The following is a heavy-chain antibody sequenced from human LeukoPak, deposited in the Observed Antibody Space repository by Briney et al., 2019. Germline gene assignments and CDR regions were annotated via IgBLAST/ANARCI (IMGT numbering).Heavy chain of an antibody. CDR2: ISWNSGSI. CDR1: GFTFDEYA. J-gene: IGHJ4*02. D-gene: IGHD3-22*01. Sequence: GGSLRLSCPASGFTFDEYAMHWVRHAPGKGLEWVAGISWNSGSIGYADSVKGRSTISRDNAKNSLYLQMNSLRAEDTALYYCAKQAQGGYNRYFDYWGRGTLVTVSS. CDR3: AKQAQGGYNRYFDY. V-gene: IGHV3-9*01.